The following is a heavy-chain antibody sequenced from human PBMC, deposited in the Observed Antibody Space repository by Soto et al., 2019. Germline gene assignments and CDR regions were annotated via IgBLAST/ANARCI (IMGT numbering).Heavy chain of an antibody. V-gene: IGHV3-11*06. J-gene: IGHJ4*02. D-gene: IGHD5-12*01. CDR2: ISSTSSFT. CDR3: ARRDGYNYFDF. Sequence: QVQLVESGGGLVKPGGSLRLSCVASGFTFSDSYMSWVRQAPGKGLEWVSYISSTSSFTDYAESVKGRFIISRDNAKNSLFLQMNSLRVEDTALYYCARRDGYNYFDFWGQGTLVSVSS. CDR1: GFTFSDSY.